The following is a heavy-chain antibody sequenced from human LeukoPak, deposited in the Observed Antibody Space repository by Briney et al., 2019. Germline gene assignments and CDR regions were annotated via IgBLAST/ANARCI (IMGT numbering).Heavy chain of an antibody. CDR3: ARRVVPAAIRNNWFDP. Sequence: ATLSLTCAVYGGSFSGYYWSWIRPPPGKGLEWIGEINHSGSTNYNPSLKSRVTISVDTSKNQFSLKLSSVTAADTAVYYCARRVVPAAIRNNWFDPWGQGTLVTVSS. J-gene: IGHJ5*02. CDR1: GGSFSGYY. D-gene: IGHD2-2*02. V-gene: IGHV4-34*01. CDR2: INHSGST.